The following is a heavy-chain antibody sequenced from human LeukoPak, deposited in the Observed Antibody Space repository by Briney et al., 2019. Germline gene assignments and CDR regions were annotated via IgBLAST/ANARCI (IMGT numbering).Heavy chain of an antibody. V-gene: IGHV1-8*01. J-gene: IGHJ6*02. Sequence: ASVKVSCKASGYTFTSYDINWVRQATEQGLEWMGWMNPNSGNTGYAQKFQGRVTMTRNTSISTAYMELSSLRSEDTAVYYCAREDSGSYPIYYYYGMDVWGQGTTVTVSS. CDR3: AREDSGSYPIYYYYGMDV. CDR1: GYTFTSYD. D-gene: IGHD3-10*01. CDR2: MNPNSGNT.